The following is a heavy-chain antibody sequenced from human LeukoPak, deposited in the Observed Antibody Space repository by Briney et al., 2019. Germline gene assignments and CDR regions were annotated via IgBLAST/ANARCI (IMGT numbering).Heavy chain of an antibody. Sequence: GGSLRLSCEASGFTFSRYWMLWARHAPGKGLVWVSRIKSDGKTNYADSVKGRFTISRDNDKNTVSLQMDSLRAEDTGVYYCARAPSEVGGYYPEYFRHWGQGTLVTVSS. V-gene: IGHV3-74*01. CDR1: GFTFSRYW. D-gene: IGHD3-22*01. J-gene: IGHJ1*01. CDR3: ARAPSEVGGYYPEYFRH. CDR2: IKSDGKT.